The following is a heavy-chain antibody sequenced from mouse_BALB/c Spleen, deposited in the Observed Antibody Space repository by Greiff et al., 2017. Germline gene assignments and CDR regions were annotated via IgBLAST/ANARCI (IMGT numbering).Heavy chain of an antibody. D-gene: IGHD2-14*01. V-gene: IGHV1-5*01. Sequence: EVQLQQSGTVLARPGASVKMSCKASGYSFTSYWMHWVKQRPGQGLEWIGAIYPGNSDTSYNQKFKGKAKLTAVTSASTAYMELSSLTNEDSAVYYCTRVYRYDGAMDYWGQGTSVTVSS. CDR2: IYPGNSDT. CDR1: GYSFTSYW. CDR3: TRVYRYDGAMDY. J-gene: IGHJ4*01.